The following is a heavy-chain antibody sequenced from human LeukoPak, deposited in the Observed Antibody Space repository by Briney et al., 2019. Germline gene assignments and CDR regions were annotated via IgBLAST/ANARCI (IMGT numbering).Heavy chain of an antibody. CDR3: ARDVDPSSHFSRFDP. CDR2: HWANGINK. J-gene: IGHJ5*02. Sequence: GGSLRLSCEASGFAFSYYGIHWVRQAPGKGLEWVAVHWANGINKNYADSVKGRFTVSRDTSKNTLYLQMNSLRAEDTAVYYCARDVDPSSHFSRFDPWGQGTLVTVSS. V-gene: IGHV3-33*01. CDR1: GFAFSYYG. D-gene: IGHD2-2*01.